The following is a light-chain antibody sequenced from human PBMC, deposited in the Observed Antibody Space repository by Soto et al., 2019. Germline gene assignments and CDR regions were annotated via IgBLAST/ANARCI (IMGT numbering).Light chain of an antibody. CDR1: SXDVDDYRY. V-gene: IGLV2-11*01. CDR2: DGT. J-gene: IGLJ1*01. Sequence: QSVLAQPRSVSGSPGQLLTISCTGTSXDVDDYRYVSWYQQYPGKAPKLVIYDGTKRPSGVPDRFSGSNSGNTASLTISGLQAEDEADYYCCSYVTTPEIFGTGTKVNFL. CDR3: CSYVTTPEI.